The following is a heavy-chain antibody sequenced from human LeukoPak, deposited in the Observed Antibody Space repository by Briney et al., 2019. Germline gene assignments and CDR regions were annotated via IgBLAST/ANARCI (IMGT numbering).Heavy chain of an antibody. D-gene: IGHD3-22*01. J-gene: IGHJ3*02. V-gene: IGHV3-15*01. CDR3: TIRFGSYYDSSGYIGVRRAFDI. CDR1: GFTFSNAW. Sequence: PGGSLRLSCAASGFTFSNAWMSWVRQAPGKGLEWVGRIKSKTDGGTTDDATPVKGRFTISRDDSKNTLYLQMNSLKTEDTAVYYCTIRFGSYYDSSGYIGVRRAFDIWGQGTMVTVSS. CDR2: IKSKTDGGTT.